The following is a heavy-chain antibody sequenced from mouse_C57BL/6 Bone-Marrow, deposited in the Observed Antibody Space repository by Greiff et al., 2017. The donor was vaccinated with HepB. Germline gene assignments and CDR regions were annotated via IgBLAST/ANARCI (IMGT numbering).Heavy chain of an antibody. D-gene: IGHD2-3*01. CDR2: FYPGSGST. CDR3: ARWGYDGYVDY. J-gene: IGHJ2*01. Sequence: VQLQQPGAELVKPGASVKMSCKASGYTFTSYWITWVKQRPGQGLEWIGDFYPGSGSTNYNEKFKSKATLTVNTSSIPAYMQLSSLTSEDSAVYYCARWGYDGYVDYWGQGTTLTVSS. V-gene: IGHV1-55*01. CDR1: GYTFTSYW.